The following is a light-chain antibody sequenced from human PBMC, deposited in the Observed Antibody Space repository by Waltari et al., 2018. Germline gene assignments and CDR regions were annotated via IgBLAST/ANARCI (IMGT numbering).Light chain of an antibody. V-gene: IGKV3-20*01. CDR1: ESVSKF. CDR2: HAS. J-gene: IGKJ1*01. CDR3: QKYDSLPAT. Sequence: EVVLTHSPRTLSLSPGEGATLSCRASESVSKFLAWYQQKPGQAPRLLIFHASNRASGIPDRFSGSGFGTDFSLTISRLEPEDFAVYYCQKYDSLPATFGQGTKVEIK.